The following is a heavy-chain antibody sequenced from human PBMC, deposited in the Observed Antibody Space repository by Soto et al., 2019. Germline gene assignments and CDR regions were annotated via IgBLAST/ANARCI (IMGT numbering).Heavy chain of an antibody. CDR2: IIPIFGTA. V-gene: IGHV1-69*01. Sequence: QVQLVQSGAEVKKPGSSVKVSCKASGGTFSSYAISWVRQAPGQGLEWMGGIIPIFGTANYAQKFQGRVTITEDESTSTAYIELSSLRSEDTAGYYCARGLYGDYEFNYFDYWGQGTLVTGSS. J-gene: IGHJ4*02. D-gene: IGHD4-17*01. CDR1: GGTFSSYA. CDR3: ARGLYGDYEFNYFDY.